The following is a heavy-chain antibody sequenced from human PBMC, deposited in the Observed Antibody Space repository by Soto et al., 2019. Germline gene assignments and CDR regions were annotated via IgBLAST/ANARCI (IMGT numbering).Heavy chain of an antibody. CDR2: IFSNDEK. J-gene: IGHJ4*02. CDR1: GFSLSNARMG. D-gene: IGHD4-17*01. Sequence: QVTLKESGPVLVKPTETLTLTCTVSGFSLSNARMGVSWIRQPPGKALEWLAHIFSNDEKSYSTSLKSRLTISKDTSKSQVVLTMTNMDPVDTATYYCARIPGNGDYWLEYYFDYWGQGTLVTVSS. CDR3: ARIPGNGDYWLEYYFDY. V-gene: IGHV2-26*01.